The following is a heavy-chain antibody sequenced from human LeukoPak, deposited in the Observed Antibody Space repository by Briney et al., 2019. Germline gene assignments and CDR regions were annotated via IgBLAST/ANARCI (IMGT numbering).Heavy chain of an antibody. V-gene: IGHV3-7*01. CDR2: IKPDGSEK. D-gene: IGHD1-20*01. J-gene: IGHJ4*02. CDR3: ASGGYNWNRLDY. CDR1: GFTFSSYA. Sequence: PGGSLRLSCAASGFTFSSYAMHWVRRTPGKGLEWVANIKPDGSEKYYMDSVKGRFTISRDNAKNSLYLQMNSLRAEDTAVYYCASGGYNWNRLDYWGQGTLVTVSS.